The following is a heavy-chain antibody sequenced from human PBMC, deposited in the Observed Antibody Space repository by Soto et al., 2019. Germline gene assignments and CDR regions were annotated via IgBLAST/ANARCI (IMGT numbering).Heavy chain of an antibody. CDR3: AKDRMNHNSVWDPFDI. V-gene: IGHV3-23*01. D-gene: IGHD2-15*01. CDR1: GFTFSNYP. CDR2: ISSAVNT. J-gene: IGHJ3*02. Sequence: GGALRLSCACSGFTFSNYPMSWVPQAPGKGLEWVSAISSAVNTYYADSVKGRFTISRDNSKNTLSLQMNSLRAEDTAVYYCAKDRMNHNSVWDPFDIWGQGTMVTVSS.